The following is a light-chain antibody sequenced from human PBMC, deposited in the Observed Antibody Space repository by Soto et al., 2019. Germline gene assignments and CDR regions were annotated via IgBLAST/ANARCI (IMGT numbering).Light chain of an antibody. CDR2: KNN. CDR3: TSWDDSLSAWV. V-gene: IGLV1-47*01. J-gene: IGLJ3*02. CDR1: SSNIRSNY. Sequence: QSVLTQPPSASGTPGQRVTISCSGSSSNIRSNYVYWYQQFPGAAPKLLMYKNNQRPSGVPDRFSGSKSGTSVSLAISGLRSEDEAEYYCTSWDDSLSAWVFGGGTKLTVL.